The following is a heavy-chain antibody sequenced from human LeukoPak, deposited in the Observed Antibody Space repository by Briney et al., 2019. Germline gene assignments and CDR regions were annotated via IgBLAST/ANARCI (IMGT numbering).Heavy chain of an antibody. CDR3: ARNYCSSTSCYRGDWFDP. D-gene: IGHD2-2*01. CDR1: GGSISSYY. V-gene: IGHV4-59*01. CDR2: IYYSGST. J-gene: IGHJ5*02. Sequence: PSETLSLTCTVSGGSISSYYWSWIRQPPGKGLEWIGYIYYSGSTNYNPSLKSRVTMSVDTSKNQFSLKLSSVTAADTAVYYCARNYCSSTSCYRGDWFDPWGQGTLVTVSS.